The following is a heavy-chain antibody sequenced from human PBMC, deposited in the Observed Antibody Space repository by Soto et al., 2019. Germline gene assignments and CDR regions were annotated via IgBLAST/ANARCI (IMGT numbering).Heavy chain of an antibody. CDR2: IDPSDSYT. J-gene: IGHJ4*01. D-gene: IGHD6-19*01. V-gene: IGHV5-10-1*01. CDR1: GYSFTSYW. Sequence: PGESLKISCKGSGYSFTSYWISWVRQMPGKGLEWMGRIDPSDSYTNYSPSFQGHVTISADKSISTAYLQWSSLKASDTAMYYCARTGPHAGYSSGWYETPLDYWGHGTLVTVSS. CDR3: ARTGPHAGYSSGWYETPLDY.